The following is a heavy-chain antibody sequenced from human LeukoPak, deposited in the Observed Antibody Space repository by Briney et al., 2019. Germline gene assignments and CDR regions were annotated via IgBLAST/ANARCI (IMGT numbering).Heavy chain of an antibody. Sequence: SETLSLTCSVFGGSISSSSYYWGWIRQSPGKGPEWIASIYHGGNTFYNPSLKSRVAISVDTAKSQVSLRLRSVTAADTAVYYCAETNTQDWFDPWGQGTLATVSS. CDR2: IYHGGNT. D-gene: IGHD1-7*01. J-gene: IGHJ5*02. V-gene: IGHV4-39*07. CDR1: GGSISSSSYY. CDR3: AETNTQDWFDP.